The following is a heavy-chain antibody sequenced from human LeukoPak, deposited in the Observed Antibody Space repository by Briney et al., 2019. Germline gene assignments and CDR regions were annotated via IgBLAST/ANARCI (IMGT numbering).Heavy chain of an antibody. D-gene: IGHD3-3*01. CDR2: ISSSGSTI. V-gene: IGHV3-11*01. CDR1: GFTFSDYY. Sequence: GGSLRLSCAASGFTFSDYYMSWIRQAPGKGLEWVPYISSSGSTIYYADSVKGRFTISRDNAKNSLYLQMSSLRAEDTAVYYCATKEDDFWSGYYYYYMDVWGKGTTVTVSS. J-gene: IGHJ6*03. CDR3: ATKEDDFWSGYYYYYMDV.